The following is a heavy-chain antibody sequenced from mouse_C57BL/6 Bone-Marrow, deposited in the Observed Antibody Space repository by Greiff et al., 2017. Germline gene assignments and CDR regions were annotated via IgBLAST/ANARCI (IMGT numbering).Heavy chain of an antibody. CDR1: GFNIKDAY. V-gene: IGHV14-4*01. CDR3: TRPGYAMDY. CDR2: IDPENGDT. J-gene: IGHJ4*01. Sequence: VQLQQSGAELVRPGASVKLSCTASGFNIKDAYMHWVKQRPEQGLEWIGWIDPENGDTEYASKFQGKATITADTSSNTAYLQRSSLTSEDTAVYYCTRPGYAMDYWGQGTSVTVSS.